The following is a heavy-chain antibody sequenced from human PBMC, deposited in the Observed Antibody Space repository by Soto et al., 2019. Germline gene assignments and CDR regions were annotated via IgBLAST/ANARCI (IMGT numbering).Heavy chain of an antibody. Sequence: PSETLSLTCTVSGGSIISYYWSWIRQPPGKGLEWIGYIYYSGSTNYNPSLKSRVTISVDTSKNQFSLKLSSVTAAGTAVYYCARASTGTRVNWFDPWGQGTLVTVSS. CDR3: ARASTGTRVNWFDP. D-gene: IGHD1-1*01. CDR2: IYYSGST. J-gene: IGHJ5*02. V-gene: IGHV4-59*01. CDR1: GGSIISYY.